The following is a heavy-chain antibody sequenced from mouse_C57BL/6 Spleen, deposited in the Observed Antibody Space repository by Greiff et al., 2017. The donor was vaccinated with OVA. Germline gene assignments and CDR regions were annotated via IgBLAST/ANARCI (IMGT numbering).Heavy chain of an antibody. CDR2: IYPRDGST. D-gene: IGHD1-1*01. V-gene: IGHV1-85*01. J-gene: IGHJ2*01. CDR1: GYTFTSYD. Sequence: QVQLKESGPELVKPGASVKLSCKASGYTFTSYDINWVKQRPGQGLEWIGWIYPRDGSTKYNEKFKGKATLTVDTSSSTAYMELHSLTSEDSAVYFCARRYYGRSRRNSYWGQGTTLTVSS. CDR3: ARRYYGRSRRNSY.